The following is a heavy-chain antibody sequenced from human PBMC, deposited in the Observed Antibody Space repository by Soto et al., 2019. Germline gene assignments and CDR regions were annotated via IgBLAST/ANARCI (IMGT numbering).Heavy chain of an antibody. J-gene: IGHJ5*02. CDR1: GGSISSGGYY. Sequence: PLETLSLTCTVSGGSISSGGYYWSWIRQHPGKGLEWIGYIYYSGSTYYNPSLKSRVTISVDTSKNQFSLKLSSVTAADTAVYYCARGSRALITMVRGNWFDPWGQGTLVTVSS. V-gene: IGHV4-31*03. CDR3: ARGSRALITMVRGNWFDP. CDR2: IYYSGST. D-gene: IGHD3-10*01.